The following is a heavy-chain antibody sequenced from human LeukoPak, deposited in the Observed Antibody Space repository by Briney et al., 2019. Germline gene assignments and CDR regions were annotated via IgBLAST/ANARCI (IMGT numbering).Heavy chain of an antibody. Sequence: PGGSLRLSCTASGFIVTNNCINWVRQAPGKGLEWVSAISGSGGSTYYADSVKGRFTISRDNSKNTLYLQMSSLRAEDTAVYYCARDCGGDCYYDYWGQGTLVTVSS. D-gene: IGHD2-21*01. CDR3: ARDCGGDCYYDY. J-gene: IGHJ4*02. CDR1: GFIVTNNC. CDR2: ISGSGGST. V-gene: IGHV3-23*01.